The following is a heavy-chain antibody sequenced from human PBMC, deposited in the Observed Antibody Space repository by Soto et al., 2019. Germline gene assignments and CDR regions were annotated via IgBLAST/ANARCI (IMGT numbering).Heavy chain of an antibody. CDR1: GGSISSPSYN. D-gene: IGHD2-8*02. J-gene: IGHJ4*02. Sequence: QLRESGPGLLKPSETLSLTCNVSGGSISSPSYNWGWVRQPPGKGPEWIGTVFYSGTTQYNPSLRSRLAMLVDTSKSQVSLTLTSVTAADTAVYYCTTLASGHFDSWGQGAQVTVSS. CDR2: VFYSGTT. CDR3: TTLASGHFDS. V-gene: IGHV4-39*01.